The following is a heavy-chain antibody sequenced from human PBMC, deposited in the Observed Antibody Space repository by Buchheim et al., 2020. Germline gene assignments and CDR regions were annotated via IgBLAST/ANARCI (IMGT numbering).Heavy chain of an antibody. Sequence: QVQLQESGPGLVKPSETLALTCSVSGGSVSGDFWSWIRQTPGKGLELIAWIHSNGRTNYNPSLQNRLFISVDASRNQISLQMTSVTAADTAVYYCARGGDSSKWFDTWGQGTL. CDR3: ARGGDSSKWFDT. D-gene: IGHD3-10*01. CDR2: IHSNGRT. J-gene: IGHJ5*02. V-gene: IGHV4-59*02. CDR1: GGSVSGDF.